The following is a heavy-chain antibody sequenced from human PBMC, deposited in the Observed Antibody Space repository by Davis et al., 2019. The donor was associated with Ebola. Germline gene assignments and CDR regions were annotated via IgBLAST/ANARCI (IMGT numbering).Heavy chain of an antibody. D-gene: IGHD2-2*01. CDR3: ARDSPLYCSSTSFYLDY. CDR2: IIPMFGVA. CDR1: GGTVSYYA. Sequence: SVKVSCKASGGTVSYYAISWVRQAPGQGLEWMGGIIPMFGVANYAQKFQGRVTITADESTSTAYMELSSLRSEDTAVYYCARDSPLYCSSTSFYLDYWGQGTLVTVSS. J-gene: IGHJ4*02. V-gene: IGHV1-69*13.